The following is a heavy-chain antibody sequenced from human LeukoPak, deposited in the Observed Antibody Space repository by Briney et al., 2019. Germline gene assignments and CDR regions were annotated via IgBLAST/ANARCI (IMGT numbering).Heavy chain of an antibody. J-gene: IGHJ4*02. CDR2: ISSSSSYI. V-gene: IGHV3-21*01. Sequence: GGSLRLSCAASGFTFSSYNMNWVRQAPGKGLEWVSSISSSSSYIYYADSVKGRFTISRDNAKNSLYLQMNSLRAEDTAVYYCARDPSGYCSGGSCSNVDTAMVRRDYWGRGTLVTVSS. CDR3: ARDPSGYCSGGSCSNVDTAMVRRDY. D-gene: IGHD2-15*01. CDR1: GFTFSSYN.